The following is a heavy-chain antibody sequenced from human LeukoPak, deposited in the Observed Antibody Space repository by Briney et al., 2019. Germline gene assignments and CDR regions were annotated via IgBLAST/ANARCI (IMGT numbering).Heavy chain of an antibody. Sequence: PSETLSLTCTVSGGSISSSSYYWGWIRQPPGKGLEWIGSIYYSGSTYYNPSLKSRVTISVDTSKNQFSLKLSSVTAAETAVYYCARGREQTGTTDYWGQGTLVTVSS. D-gene: IGHD1-1*01. CDR3: ARGREQTGTTDY. J-gene: IGHJ4*02. CDR2: IYYSGST. V-gene: IGHV4-39*07. CDR1: GGSISSSSYY.